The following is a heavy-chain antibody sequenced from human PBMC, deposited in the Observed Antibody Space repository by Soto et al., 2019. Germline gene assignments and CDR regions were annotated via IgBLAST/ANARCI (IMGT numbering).Heavy chain of an antibody. CDR2: IYYNGIT. CDR1: GGFINSSY. D-gene: IGHD4-17*01. CDR3: ARQMDGDFDY. J-gene: IGHJ4*02. V-gene: IGHV4-59*08. Sequence: SETLSLTCTVSGGFINSSYWSWIRQRPGKGLEWIGYIYYNGITNYNPSLKSRVTISVDTSKNQFSLKLNSVTATDTAVYYCARQMDGDFDYWGQGTLVTVSS.